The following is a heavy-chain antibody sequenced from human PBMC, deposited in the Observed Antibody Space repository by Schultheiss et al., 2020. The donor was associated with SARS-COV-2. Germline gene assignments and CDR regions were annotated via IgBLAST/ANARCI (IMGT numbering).Heavy chain of an antibody. V-gene: IGHV4-59*08. J-gene: IGHJ4*02. CDR2: IYYSGST. Sequence: SETLSLTCTVSGGSISSYYWSWIRQPPGKGLEWIGYIYYSGSTNYNPSLKSRVTISVDTSKNQFSLKLSSVTAADTAVYYCARGAIVVPAAPTLGPYYFDYWGQGTLVTVSS. D-gene: IGHD2-2*01. CDR3: ARGAIVVPAAPTLGPYYFDY. CDR1: GGSISSYY.